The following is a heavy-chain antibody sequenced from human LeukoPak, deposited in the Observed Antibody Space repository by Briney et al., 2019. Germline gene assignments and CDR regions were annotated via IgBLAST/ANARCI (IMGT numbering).Heavy chain of an antibody. CDR2: ISYDGSNK. D-gene: IGHD5-18*01. CDR3: ARAPDTAMAYYYYGMDV. V-gene: IGHV3-30-3*01. J-gene: IGHJ6*02. Sequence: GGSLRLSCAASGFTFSSYAMHWVRQAPGKGLEWVAVISYDGSNKYYADSVKGRFTISRDNYKNTLYLQMNSLRAEDTAVYYCARAPDTAMAYYYYGMDVWGQGTTVTVSS. CDR1: GFTFSSYA.